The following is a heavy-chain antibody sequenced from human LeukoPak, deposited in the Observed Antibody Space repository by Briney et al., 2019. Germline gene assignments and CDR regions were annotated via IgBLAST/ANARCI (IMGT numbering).Heavy chain of an antibody. CDR3: ARAVVVVPAAIPQEDYYYMDV. D-gene: IGHD2-2*01. CDR2: IIPIFGTA. Sequence: SVKVSCKASGGTFSSYAISWVRQAPGQGLEWMGGIIPIFGTADYAQKFQGRVTITTDESTSTAYIELSSLRSEDTAVYYCARAVVVVPAAIPQEDYYYMDVWGKGTTVTVSS. CDR1: GGTFSSYA. J-gene: IGHJ6*03. V-gene: IGHV1-69*05.